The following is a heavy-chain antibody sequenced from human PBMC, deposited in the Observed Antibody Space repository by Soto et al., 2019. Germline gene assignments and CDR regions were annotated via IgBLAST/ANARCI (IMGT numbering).Heavy chain of an antibody. CDR2: ITSSGSST. V-gene: IGHV3-23*01. CDR1: GFIFSDYA. Sequence: ESGGGGVPPGGSLRLSCAASGFIFSDYAMTWVRQTPGKGLEWVSAITSSGSSTYFADSLKGRITISRDNSKNTLSLQMDSLRVEDTAIYYCAKGVEGYVVSSFDSWGQGALVTVSS. CDR3: AKGVEGYVVSSFDS. J-gene: IGHJ4*02. D-gene: IGHD5-12*01.